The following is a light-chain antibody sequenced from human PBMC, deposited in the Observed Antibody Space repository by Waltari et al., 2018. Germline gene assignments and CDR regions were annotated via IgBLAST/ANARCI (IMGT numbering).Light chain of an antibody. J-gene: IGKJ1*01. Sequence: EIVLTQSPGTLSSSPGERATLSCRASPSVSRALAWYQQNPGQAPRLLIYGASNRANGIPDRFSGSGSGTDFSLIISRLEPEDFAVYYCQHYVSLPVTFGQGTKVEIK. CDR1: PSVSRA. CDR3: QHYVSLPVT. V-gene: IGKV3-20*01. CDR2: GAS.